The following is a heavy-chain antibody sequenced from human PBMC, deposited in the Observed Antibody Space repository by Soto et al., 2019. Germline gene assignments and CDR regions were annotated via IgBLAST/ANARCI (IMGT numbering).Heavy chain of an antibody. CDR1: GGSFSGYY. V-gene: IGHV4-34*01. J-gene: IGHJ6*01. CDR2: INHSGST. CDR3: AKXRWDWNYFRYYYYGMDV. D-gene: IGHD1-7*01. Sequence: PSGTLSLTCAVYGGSFSGYYWSWIRQPPGKGLEWIGEINHSGSTNYNPSLKSRVTISVDTSKNQFSLKLSSVTAADTAVYYCAKXRWDWNYFRYYYYGMDVWGQGTTVTVSS.